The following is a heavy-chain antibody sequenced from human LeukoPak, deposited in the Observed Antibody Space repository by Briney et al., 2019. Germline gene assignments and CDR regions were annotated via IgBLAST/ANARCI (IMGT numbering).Heavy chain of an antibody. V-gene: IGHV1-69*01. CDR2: IIPIFGTA. CDR3: ARAGFYCSSTSCYKAHDAFDI. CDR1: GGTFSSYA. D-gene: IGHD2-2*02. J-gene: IGHJ3*02. Sequence: GSSVKVSCKASGGTFSSYAISWVRQAPGQGLEWMGGIIPIFGTANYAQKFQGRVTITADESTSTAYMELSSLRSEDTAVYYCARAGFYCSSTSCYKAHDAFDIWGQGTMVTVSS.